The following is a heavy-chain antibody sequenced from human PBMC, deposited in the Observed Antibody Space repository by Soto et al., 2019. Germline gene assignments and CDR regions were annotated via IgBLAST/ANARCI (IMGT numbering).Heavy chain of an antibody. CDR1: GGSISSGDYY. Sequence: QVQLQESGPGLVKPSQTLSLTCTVSGGSISSGDYYWSWIRQPPGKGLEWIGYIYYSGSTYYNPSLKRRVTTSVDTSKTQFSLKRTSVTAADTAGYYCAGDHSYDSSGPLRFAYWGQGTLVTVSS. CDR3: AGDHSYDSSGPLRFAY. J-gene: IGHJ4*02. D-gene: IGHD3-22*01. V-gene: IGHV4-30-4*01. CDR2: IYYSGST.